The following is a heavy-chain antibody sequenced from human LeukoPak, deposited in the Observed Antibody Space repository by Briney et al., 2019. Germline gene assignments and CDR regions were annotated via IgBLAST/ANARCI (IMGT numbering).Heavy chain of an antibody. J-gene: IGHJ6*02. D-gene: IGHD3-10*01. CDR1: GGSISSYY. V-gene: IGHV4-59*01. CDR2: IYFSGDT. Sequence: SETLSLTCTVSGGSISSYYWSWIRQPPGKGLEWIGYIYFSGDTNYNPSLKSRLNISVDTSRNQFSLSLDSVTAADTAVYYCARDRGQLGRPYYYGMDVWGQGTTVTVSS. CDR3: ARDRGQLGRPYYYGMDV.